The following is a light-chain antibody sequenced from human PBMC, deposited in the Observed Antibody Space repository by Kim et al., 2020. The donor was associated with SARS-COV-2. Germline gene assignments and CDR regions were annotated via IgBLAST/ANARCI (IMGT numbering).Light chain of an antibody. CDR3: QQYGSSPWT. J-gene: IGKJ1*01. V-gene: IGKV3-20*01. Sequence: LSPGERATLSCRASQSVGSKYLVWYQQKPGQAPRLRIFATSSRATGIPDRFGGSGSGTDFTLTINKLEPDDFAVYYCQQYGSSPWTFGQGTKLEI. CDR2: ATS. CDR1: QSVGSKY.